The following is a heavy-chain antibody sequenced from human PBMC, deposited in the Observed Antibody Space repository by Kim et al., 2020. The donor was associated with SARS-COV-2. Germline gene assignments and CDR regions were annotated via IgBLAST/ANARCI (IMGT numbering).Heavy chain of an antibody. CDR3: AREDYGSGSYYKPLLRGMDV. J-gene: IGHJ6*02. Sequence: GGSLRLSCAASGFTFSSYAMHWVRQAPGKGLEWVAVISYDGSNKYYADSVKGRFTISRDNSKNTLYLQMNSLRAEDTAVYYCAREDYGSGSYYKPLLRGMDVWGQGTTVTVSS. CDR2: ISYDGSNK. CDR1: GFTFSSYA. V-gene: IGHV3-30-3*01. D-gene: IGHD3-10*01.